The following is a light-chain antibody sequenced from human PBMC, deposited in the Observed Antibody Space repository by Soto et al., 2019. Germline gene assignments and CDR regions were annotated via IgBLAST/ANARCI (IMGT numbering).Light chain of an antibody. Sequence: EIVLTQSPGTLSLSPGERATLSCRASQSVSSSYLAWYQQKPGQAPRLLIYGASTRATGIPARFSGSGSGRDFTLTISSLQSEDFAVYYCQQYNDWPGGTFGQGTKVDIK. CDR1: QSVSSSY. J-gene: IGKJ1*01. CDR3: QQYNDWPGGT. V-gene: IGKV3-15*01. CDR2: GAS.